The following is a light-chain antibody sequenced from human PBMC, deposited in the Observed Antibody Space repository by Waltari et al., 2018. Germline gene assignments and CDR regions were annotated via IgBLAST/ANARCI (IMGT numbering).Light chain of an antibody. CDR2: EVI. V-gene: IGLV2-23*02. J-gene: IGLJ1*01. Sequence: QSALTQPASVSGTPGQSITISCTGTNRDVGHYNLVPWYQHHPGEAPKLRICEVIKRPSGVSNRFSGSKSGNTASLTISGLQAEDEADYYCCSYAGSGTYVFGTGTKVTVL. CDR3: CSYAGSGTYV. CDR1: NRDVGHYNL.